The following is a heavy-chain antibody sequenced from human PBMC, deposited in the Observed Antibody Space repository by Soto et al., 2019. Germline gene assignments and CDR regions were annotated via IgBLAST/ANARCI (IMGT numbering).Heavy chain of an antibody. D-gene: IGHD2-2*01. CDR3: ARSRYCSSTSCFTLGDYFDS. V-gene: IGHV4-30-4*01. Sequence: SETLSLTCTVSGDSISSGDYYWSWIRQPPGKGLEWIGHIYYSGSTYYNPALKSRVTISVDTSKNQFSLKLSSVTAADTAVYPCARSRYCSSTSCFTLGDYFDSGGQGTLVTVSS. CDR1: GDSISSGDYY. CDR2: IYYSGST. J-gene: IGHJ4*02.